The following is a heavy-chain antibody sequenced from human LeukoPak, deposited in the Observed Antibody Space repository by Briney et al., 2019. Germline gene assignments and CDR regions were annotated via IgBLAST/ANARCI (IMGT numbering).Heavy chain of an antibody. J-gene: IGHJ4*02. CDR3: ARPYDSSGYYNYYFDN. CDR1: GYSFITYG. CDR2: ISAFNRST. V-gene: IGHV1-18*01. D-gene: IGHD3-22*01. Sequence: ASVKLSCTASGYSFITYGIRWVRQAPGQGLEWMGWISAFNRSTDYAQTLQGRVTMTTDTSTSTAYMEMRSLRSDDTAVYYCARPYDSSGYYNYYFDNWGQGTLVTVSS.